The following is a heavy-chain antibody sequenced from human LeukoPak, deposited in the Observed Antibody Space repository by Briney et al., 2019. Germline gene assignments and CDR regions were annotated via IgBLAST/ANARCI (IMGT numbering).Heavy chain of an antibody. CDR3: ARHVYYYDSSGPPTD. D-gene: IGHD3-22*01. Sequence: GGSLRLSCAASGFTFSSYSMNWVRQAPGKGLEWVSSISSSSSYIYYADSVKGRFTISRDNAKNSLYLQMNSLRAEDTAVYYCARHVYYYDSSGPPTDWGQGTLVTVSS. J-gene: IGHJ4*02. CDR1: GFTFSSYS. CDR2: ISSSSSYI. V-gene: IGHV3-21*01.